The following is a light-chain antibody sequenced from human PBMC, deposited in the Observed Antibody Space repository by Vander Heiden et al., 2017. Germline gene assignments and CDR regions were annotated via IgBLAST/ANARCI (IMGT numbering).Light chain of an antibody. J-gene: IGLJ3*02. Sequence: SYELTQPPSVSVSPGQTARIICSGDALPKQYAYWYQQKPGQAPVLVIYKDSERPSGIPERFSGSSSGTTVTLTINGVQAEDEADYYCQSADSSGTYRVFGGGTKLTVL. CDR1: ALPKQY. V-gene: IGLV3-25*03. CDR3: QSADSSGTYRV. CDR2: KDS.